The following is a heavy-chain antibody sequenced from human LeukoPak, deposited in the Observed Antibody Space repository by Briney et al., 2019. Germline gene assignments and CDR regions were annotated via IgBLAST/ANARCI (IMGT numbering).Heavy chain of an antibody. Sequence: PGGSLRLSCAASGFTFSSYWMNWVRQAPGKGLEWVSSISSSSSYIYYADSVKGRFTISRDNAKNSLYLQMNSLRAEDTAVYYCARAIRQYYDFWSAPGYWGQGTLVTVSS. CDR1: GFTFSSYW. J-gene: IGHJ4*02. V-gene: IGHV3-21*01. D-gene: IGHD3-3*01. CDR2: ISSSSSYI. CDR3: ARAIRQYYDFWSAPGY.